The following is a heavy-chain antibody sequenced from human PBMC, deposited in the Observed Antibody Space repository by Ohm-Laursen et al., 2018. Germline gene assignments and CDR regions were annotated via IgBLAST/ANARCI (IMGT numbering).Heavy chain of an antibody. CDR1: GGSISSYY. Sequence: SETLSLTCTVSGGSISSYYWSWVRQPPGKGLEWIGYIHNSGSTNYNPSLKSRVTIATDTSKNQLSLKLSPVTAADTAVYYCARRANSAFPYYLDYWGQGTLVTVSS. D-gene: IGHD1-26*01. V-gene: IGHV4-59*08. J-gene: IGHJ4*02. CDR2: IHNSGST. CDR3: ARRANSAFPYYLDY.